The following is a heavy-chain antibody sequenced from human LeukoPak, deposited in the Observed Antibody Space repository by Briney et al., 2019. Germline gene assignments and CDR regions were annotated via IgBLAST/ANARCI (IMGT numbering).Heavy chain of an antibody. Sequence: PGGSLRLSCAASGFTFSSYWMSWVRQAPGKGLEWVANIKQDGSEKYYVDSVKGRFTISRDNVKNSLNLQMNSLRAEDTAVYYCARDRREIKLWPREYYYYYMDVWGKGTTVTISS. CDR1: GFTFSSYW. CDR2: IKQDGSEK. CDR3: ARDRREIKLWPREYYYYYMDV. J-gene: IGHJ6*03. V-gene: IGHV3-7*01. D-gene: IGHD5-18*01.